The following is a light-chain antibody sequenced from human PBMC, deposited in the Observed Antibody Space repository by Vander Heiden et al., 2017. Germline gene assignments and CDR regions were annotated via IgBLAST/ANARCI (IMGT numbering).Light chain of an antibody. CDR2: GVT. Sequence: SALTHPASLPGSPGQSITISCFGTTNDIRSYNFVSWYQQHPGKASYLLICGVTERPAGVSNRFSGSKSGDTASLTISGLQAEDEADYYCCSFAGFNPVWVFGGGTKLTVL. J-gene: IGLJ3*02. CDR1: TNDIRSYNF. V-gene: IGLV2-23*02. CDR3: CSFAGFNPVWV.